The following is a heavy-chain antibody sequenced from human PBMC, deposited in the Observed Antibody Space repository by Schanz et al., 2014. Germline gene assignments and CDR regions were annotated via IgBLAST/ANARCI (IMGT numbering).Heavy chain of an antibody. Sequence: EVQLLESGGGLVQPGGSLRLSCAASKFTFSNYAMSWVRQAPGKGLEWVSFIYSGGTTYYADSVKGRFTISRDNSKNTLYLQMNSLRAEDTAVYYCARYGFRKFGVVYGLAVWGQGTTVTVS. J-gene: IGHJ6*02. D-gene: IGHD3-3*01. CDR1: KFTFSNYA. CDR3: ARYGFRKFGVVYGLAV. V-gene: IGHV3-66*01. CDR2: IYSGGTT.